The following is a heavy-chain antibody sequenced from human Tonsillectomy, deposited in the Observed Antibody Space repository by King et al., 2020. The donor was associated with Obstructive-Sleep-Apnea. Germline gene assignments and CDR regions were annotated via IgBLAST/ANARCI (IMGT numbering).Heavy chain of an antibody. CDR2: FDPEDGET. CDR1: GYTLTELS. V-gene: IGHV1-24*01. CDR3: ATETGYCSGGSCYFHDAFDI. Sequence: QLVQSGAEVKKPGASVKVSCKVSGYTLTELSMHWVRQAPGKGLEWMRGFDPEDGETIYAQKFQGRVTMTEDTSTDTAYMELSSLRSEDTAVYYCATETGYCSGGSCYFHDAFDIWGQGTMVTVSS. D-gene: IGHD2-15*01. J-gene: IGHJ3*02.